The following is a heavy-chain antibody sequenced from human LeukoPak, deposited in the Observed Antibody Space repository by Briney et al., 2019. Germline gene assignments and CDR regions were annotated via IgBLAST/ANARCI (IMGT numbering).Heavy chain of an antibody. CDR1: GGSFSGYY. J-gene: IGHJ5*02. Sequence: SETLSLTCAVYGGSFSGYYWSWIRQPPGKGLEWIGEINHSGSTNYNPSLKSRVTISVDTSKNQFSLKLSSVTAADTAVYYRARGSVDTAYGFDPWGQGTLVTVSS. V-gene: IGHV4-34*01. CDR3: ARGSVDTAYGFDP. CDR2: INHSGST. D-gene: IGHD5-18*01.